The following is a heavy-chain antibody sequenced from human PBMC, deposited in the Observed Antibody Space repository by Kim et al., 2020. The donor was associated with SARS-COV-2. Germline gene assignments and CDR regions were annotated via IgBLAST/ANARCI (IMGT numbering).Heavy chain of an antibody. CDR2: IRGDAEMK. Sequence: GGSLRLSCAASGFTLGHSAMHWVRQAPGKGLEWVSLIRGDAEMKYYADSVKGRFTISIDKSKNTLYLQMNSLRTEDTALYYCVRAAGWLPRHWGQGTRVTVSS. CDR3: VRAAGWLPRH. D-gene: IGHD2-15*01. CDR1: GFTLGHSA. V-gene: IGHV3-43*02. J-gene: IGHJ4*02.